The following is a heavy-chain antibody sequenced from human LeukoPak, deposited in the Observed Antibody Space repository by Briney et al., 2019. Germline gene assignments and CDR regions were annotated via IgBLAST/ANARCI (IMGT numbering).Heavy chain of an antibody. CDR1: GGSFSGYC. V-gene: IGHV4-34*01. J-gene: IGHJ4*02. D-gene: IGHD4-17*01. Sequence: SETLSLTCTVYGGSFSGYCWSWIRQPPGKGLEWIGEINHSGSTNYNPSLKSRVTISVDTSKNQFSLKLSSVTAADTAVYYCARGTMTTVTYYFDYWGQGTLVTVSS. CDR2: INHSGST. CDR3: ARGTMTTVTYYFDY.